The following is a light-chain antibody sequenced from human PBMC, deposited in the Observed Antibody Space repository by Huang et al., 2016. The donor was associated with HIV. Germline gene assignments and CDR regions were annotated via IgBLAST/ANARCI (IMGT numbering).Light chain of an antibody. CDR3: QQRDS. V-gene: IGKV3-11*01. Sequence: EIVLTQSPGTLSLSPGERATLSRRASQSVGRNVGWYQQKAGQTPRLVIYDAYTRATGIPARFIGSGSGTDFTLTISSLEPEDVAVYYCQQRDSFGQGTRLDIK. CDR2: DAY. CDR1: QSVGRN. J-gene: IGKJ5*01.